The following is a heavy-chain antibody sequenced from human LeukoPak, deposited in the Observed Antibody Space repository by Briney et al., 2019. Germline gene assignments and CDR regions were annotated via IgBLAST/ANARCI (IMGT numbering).Heavy chain of an antibody. D-gene: IGHD4/OR15-4a*01. CDR2: ISISADMT. CDR3: ANEEVPNDY. CDR1: GFPFSSHA. Sequence: GSLRLSCEVSGFPFSSHAMSWVRQAPGRGLEWVSGISISADMTYYADSVQGRFIISRDKSKNTLYLQMDSLRVEDTAVYYCANEEVPNDYWGQGTLVTVSS. V-gene: IGHV3-23*01. J-gene: IGHJ4*02.